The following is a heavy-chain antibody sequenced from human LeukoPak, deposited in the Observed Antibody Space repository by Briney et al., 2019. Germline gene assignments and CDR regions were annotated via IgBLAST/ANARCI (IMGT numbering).Heavy chain of an antibody. J-gene: IGHJ4*02. CDR3: ARSDGYNSDY. CDR2: IYYSGST. CDR1: GGSISSSSYY. Sequence: SETLSLTCTVSGGSISSSSYYWGWIRQPPGKGLEWIGYIYYSGSTNYNPSLKSRVTISVDTSKNQFSLKLSSVTAADTAVYYCARSDGYNSDYWGQGTLVTVSS. V-gene: IGHV4-61*05. D-gene: IGHD5-24*01.